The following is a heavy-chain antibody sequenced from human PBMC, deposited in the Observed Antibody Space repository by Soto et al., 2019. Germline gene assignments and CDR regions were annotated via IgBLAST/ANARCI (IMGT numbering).Heavy chain of an antibody. V-gene: IGHV3-48*02. D-gene: IGHD3-10*01. CDR2: ISISSDYK. CDR3: ARDIWEYGSNWFDP. Sequence: QLVELGGGLVQPGGSLRLSCVASGFSFSNHHMNWIRQAPGKGREWVSYISISSDYKHYADSVRGRFTVSRDNARNSLYLQMNSLRDEDTAVYYCARDIWEYGSNWFDPWGQGTLVTVSS. CDR1: GFSFSNHH. J-gene: IGHJ5*02.